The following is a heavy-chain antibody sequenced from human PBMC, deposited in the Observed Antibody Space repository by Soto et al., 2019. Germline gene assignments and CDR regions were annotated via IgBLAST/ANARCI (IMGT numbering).Heavy chain of an antibody. Sequence: SETLSLTCTVSGGSISSGGYYWSWIRQHPGKGLEWIGYIYYSGSTYYNPSLKSRVTISVDTSKNQFSLKLSSVTAADTAVYYCAREGYSGFPRYYHYGMDVWGQGTTVTVYS. CDR1: GGSISSGGYY. J-gene: IGHJ6*02. V-gene: IGHV4-31*03. CDR3: AREGYSGFPRYYHYGMDV. CDR2: IYYSGST. D-gene: IGHD5-12*01.